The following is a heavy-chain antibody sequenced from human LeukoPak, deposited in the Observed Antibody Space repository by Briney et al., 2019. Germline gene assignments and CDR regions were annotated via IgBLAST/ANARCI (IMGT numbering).Heavy chain of an antibody. D-gene: IGHD5-24*01. V-gene: IGHV4-39*01. CDR1: GGSISSSSYY. CDR3: ARPDDGAFDF. J-gene: IGHJ3*01. Sequence: PSETLSLTCTVSGGSISSSSYYWGWIRQPPGKGLEWIGNIYYSGSTYYNPSLKSRVTISLDTSKNQFSLKLSSVTAADTAVYYCARPDDGAFDFWGQGTMVTVSS. CDR2: IYYSGST.